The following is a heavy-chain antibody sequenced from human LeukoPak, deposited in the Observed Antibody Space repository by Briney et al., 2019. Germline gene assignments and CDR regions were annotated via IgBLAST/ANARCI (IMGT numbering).Heavy chain of an antibody. V-gene: IGHV3-9*01. CDR1: GFTFDDYA. CDR2: ISWNSGSI. CDR3: AKGPNRLVLTGYYYFDY. J-gene: IGHJ4*02. Sequence: PGGSLRLSCAASGFTFDDYAMHWVRKAPGKGLEWVSGISWNSGSIGYADSVKGRFTISRDNAKNSLYLQMNSLRAEDTALYYCAKGPNRLVLTGYYYFDYWGQGTLVTVSS. D-gene: IGHD3-9*01.